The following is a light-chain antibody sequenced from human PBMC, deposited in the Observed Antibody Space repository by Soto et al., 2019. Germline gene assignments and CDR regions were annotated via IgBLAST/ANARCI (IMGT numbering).Light chain of an antibody. CDR1: QSVSGW. Sequence: DIQMTQSPSSLSASVGDTVTVTCRASQSVSGWLAWYQQKPGKAPKLLIYKASSLESVVPSRFSGSGSGTEFTLTISSLQPDDIATYYCQEYNSYLRAFGQGTKVDI. CDR2: KAS. CDR3: QEYNSYLRA. J-gene: IGKJ1*01. V-gene: IGKV1-5*03.